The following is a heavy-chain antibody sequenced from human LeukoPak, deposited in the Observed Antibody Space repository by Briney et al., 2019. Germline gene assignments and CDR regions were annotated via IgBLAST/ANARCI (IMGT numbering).Heavy chain of an antibody. Sequence: GGSLRLSCAASRFTFSNSARSWVRQAPGKGLEWVSVISDSGGFTYYADSVQGRFTISRDNSKNTLSLQMNSLRAEDTAVYYCATRPCTSCHFDHWRQGTLVTVSS. CDR1: RFTFSNSA. CDR2: ISDSGGFT. CDR3: ATRPCTSCHFDH. V-gene: IGHV3-23*01. D-gene: IGHD2-2*01. J-gene: IGHJ4*02.